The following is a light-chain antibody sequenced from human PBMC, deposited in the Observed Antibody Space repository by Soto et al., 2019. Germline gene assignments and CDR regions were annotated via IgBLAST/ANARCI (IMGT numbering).Light chain of an antibody. V-gene: IGKV4-1*01. CDR1: QSLLYRSNNKNY. Sequence: DIVMTQSPDSQAVSLGERATINCKSSQSLLYRSNNKNYLAWYQQKPGQPPKLLIYWASTRKSGVPDRFSGSGSGTDFTLTISSLQAEDVAVYYCPQYYDSPPTFGPGTKVDIK. CDR3: PQYYDSPPT. J-gene: IGKJ3*01. CDR2: WAS.